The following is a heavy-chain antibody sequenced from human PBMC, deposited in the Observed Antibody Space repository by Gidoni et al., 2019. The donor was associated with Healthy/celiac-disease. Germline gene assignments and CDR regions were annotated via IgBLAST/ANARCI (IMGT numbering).Heavy chain of an antibody. Sequence: QVQLVQSGAEVKKPGASVKVSCKASGYTFTSYYMHWVRQAPGQGLEWMGIINPSGGSTSYAQKFQGRVTMTRDTSTSTVYMELSSLRSEDTAVYYCAREFLSGNYDSSGYPGGAFDIWGQGTMVTVSS. V-gene: IGHV1-46*01. CDR1: GYTFTSYY. J-gene: IGHJ3*02. CDR2: INPSGGST. CDR3: AREFLSGNYDSSGYPGGAFDI. D-gene: IGHD3-22*01.